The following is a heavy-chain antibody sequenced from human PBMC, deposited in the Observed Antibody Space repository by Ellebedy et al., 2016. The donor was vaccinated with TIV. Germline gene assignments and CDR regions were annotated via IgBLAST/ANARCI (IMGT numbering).Heavy chain of an antibody. D-gene: IGHD3-22*01. CDR3: VKDELPMSNTYYYDSSGYQY. CDR2: ISSNGGST. Sequence: GGSLRLSCSASGFTFSSYAMHWVRQAPGKGLEYVSAISSNGGSTYYADSVKGRFTISRDNSKNTLYLQMSSLRAEDTAVYYCVKDELPMSNTYYYDSSGYQYWGQGTLVTVSS. CDR1: GFTFSSYA. J-gene: IGHJ4*02. V-gene: IGHV3-64D*06.